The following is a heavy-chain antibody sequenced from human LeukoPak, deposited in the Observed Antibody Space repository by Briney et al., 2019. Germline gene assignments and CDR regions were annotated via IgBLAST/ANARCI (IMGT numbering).Heavy chain of an antibody. V-gene: IGHV3-53*01. CDR2: IYSGGST. CDR1: GFTVSSNH. Sequence: GGSLRLSCAASGFTVSSNHMSWVRQAPGKGLEWVSVIYSGGSTDYADSVRGRFTISRDNSKNTLYLQMNSLRAEDTAVYHCARGPAGYNWGQGTLVTVSS. D-gene: IGHD1-1*01. CDR3: ARGPAGYN. J-gene: IGHJ4*02.